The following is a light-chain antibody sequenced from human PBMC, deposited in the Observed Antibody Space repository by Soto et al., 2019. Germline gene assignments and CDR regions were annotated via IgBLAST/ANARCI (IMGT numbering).Light chain of an antibody. V-gene: IGKV1-5*03. J-gene: IGKJ3*01. CDR3: QQYNTYSFT. CDR2: KAS. Sequence: DIQMTQSPSTLSASVGDRVTITCRASQTINNWLARYQQKPGKAPKLLIYKASTLESGVPSRFSGSGFGTEFTLTISSLQPDDFATYYCQQYNTYSFTFGPGAKVDIK. CDR1: QTINNW.